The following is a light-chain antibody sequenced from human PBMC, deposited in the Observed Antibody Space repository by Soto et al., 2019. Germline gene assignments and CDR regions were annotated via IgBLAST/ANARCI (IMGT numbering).Light chain of an antibody. Sequence: DIVMTQSPDSLAVSLGERATINCKSSQSVLYSSNNKNYLAWYQQKPGQPPKLLIYWASTRESGVPDRFSGSGSWSNFTLTIISLQAEDVAVYYFQQYSRTPSLYTFGQGTKVEIK. J-gene: IGKJ2*01. CDR2: WAS. CDR3: QQYSRTPSLYT. V-gene: IGKV4-1*01. CDR1: QSVLYSSNNKNY.